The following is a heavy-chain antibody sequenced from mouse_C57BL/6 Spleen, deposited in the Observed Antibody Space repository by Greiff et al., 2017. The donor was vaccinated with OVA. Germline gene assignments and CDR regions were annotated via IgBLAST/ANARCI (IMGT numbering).Heavy chain of an antibody. J-gene: IGHJ4*01. D-gene: IGHD2-3*01. CDR1: GYTFTSYG. V-gene: IGHV1-81*01. Sequence: VQLVESGAELARPGASVKLSCKASGYTFTSYGISWVKQRTGQGLEWIGEIYPRSGNTYYNEKFKGKATLTADKSSSTAYMELRSLTSEDSAVYFCARSGDGYYDAMDYWGQGTSVTVSS. CDR3: ARSGDGYYDAMDY. CDR2: IYPRSGNT.